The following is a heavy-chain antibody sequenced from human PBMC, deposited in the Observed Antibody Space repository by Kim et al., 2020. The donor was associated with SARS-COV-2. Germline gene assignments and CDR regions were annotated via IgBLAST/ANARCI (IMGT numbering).Heavy chain of an antibody. Sequence: ASVKVSCKASGYTFTSYDINWVRQATGQGLEWMGWMNPNRGNTGYAQKFQGRVTMTRNTSISTAYMELSSLRSEDTAVYYCARGGVVTIFVVVIIRWFDPWGQGTLVTVSS. D-gene: IGHD3-3*01. V-gene: IGHV1-8*01. CDR1: GYTFTSYD. CDR2: MNPNRGNT. J-gene: IGHJ5*02. CDR3: ARGGVVTIFVVVIIRWFDP.